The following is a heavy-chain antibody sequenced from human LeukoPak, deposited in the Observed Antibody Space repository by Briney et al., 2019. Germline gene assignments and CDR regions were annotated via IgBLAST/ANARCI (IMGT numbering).Heavy chain of an antibody. Sequence: GGPLRLSCAASGFTFSDYYMSWIRQAPGKGLEWVSYISSSGSTIYYADSVKGRFTISRDNAKNSLYLQMNSLRAEDTAVYYCARVLFDWNYRGFDYWGQGTLVTVSS. CDR2: ISSSGSTI. D-gene: IGHD1-7*01. CDR3: ARVLFDWNYRGFDY. V-gene: IGHV3-11*01. J-gene: IGHJ4*02. CDR1: GFTFSDYY.